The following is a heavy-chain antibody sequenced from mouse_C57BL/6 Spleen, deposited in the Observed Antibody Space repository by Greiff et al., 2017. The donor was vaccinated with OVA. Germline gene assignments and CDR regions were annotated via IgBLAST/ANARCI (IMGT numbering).Heavy chain of an antibody. Sequence: VQLQQSGPELVKPGDSVKISCKASGYSFTGYFMNWVMQSPGKSLEWIGRINPYNGDTFYNQKFKGKATLPVDKSSSTAHMELRSLTSEDSAVYYCARDYGSSYFAYWGQGTLVTVSA. CDR2: INPYNGDT. J-gene: IGHJ3*01. D-gene: IGHD1-1*01. CDR1: GYSFTGYF. CDR3: ARDYGSSYFAY. V-gene: IGHV1-20*01.